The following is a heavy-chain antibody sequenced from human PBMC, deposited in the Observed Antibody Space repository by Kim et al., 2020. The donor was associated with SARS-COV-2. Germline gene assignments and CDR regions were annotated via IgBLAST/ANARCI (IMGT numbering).Heavy chain of an antibody. D-gene: IGHD6-19*01. CDR2: IYHSGST. V-gene: IGHV4-4*02. J-gene: IGHJ4*02. Sequence: SETLSLTCAVSGGSISSSNWWSWVRQPPGKGLEWIGEIYHSGSTNYNPSLKSRVTISVDQSKNQFSLKLSSVNAADTAVYYCARGPFRGVAGTLRDYWGQGTLVTVSS. CDR1: GGSISSSNW. CDR3: ARGPFRGVAGTLRDY.